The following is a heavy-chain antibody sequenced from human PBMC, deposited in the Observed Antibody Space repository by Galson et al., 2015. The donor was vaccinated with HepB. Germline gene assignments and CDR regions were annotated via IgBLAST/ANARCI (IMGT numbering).Heavy chain of an antibody. D-gene: IGHD4-11*01. CDR2: IRSKTNNYAT. V-gene: IGHV3-73*01. Sequence: SLRLSCAASGFTFSGSAMNWVRQASGRGLEWVGRIRSKTNNYATTYAASVKGRFTISRDDSKSTASLEMNSLKTEDTAVYYCTRHGDYISPGFFDYWGQGILVTVSS. CDR3: TRHGDYISPGFFDY. CDR1: GFTFSGSA. J-gene: IGHJ4*02.